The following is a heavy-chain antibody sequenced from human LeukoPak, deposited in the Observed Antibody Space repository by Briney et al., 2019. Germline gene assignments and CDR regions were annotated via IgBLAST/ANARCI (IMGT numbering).Heavy chain of an antibody. CDR3: ARDGLGGVTSYGWFDP. Sequence: SQTLSLTCTVSGGSISSGGHYWSWIRQPPGKGLEWIGYIYYSGSTNYNPSLKSRVTISVDTSKNQFSLKLSSVTAADTAVYYCARDGLGGVTSYGWFDPWGQGTLVTVSS. CDR2: IYYSGST. D-gene: IGHD2-21*02. J-gene: IGHJ5*02. V-gene: IGHV4-61*08. CDR1: GGSISSGGHY.